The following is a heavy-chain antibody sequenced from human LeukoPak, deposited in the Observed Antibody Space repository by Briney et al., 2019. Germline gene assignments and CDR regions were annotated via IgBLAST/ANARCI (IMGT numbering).Heavy chain of an antibody. D-gene: IGHD6-13*01. V-gene: IGHV3-30*03. Sequence: PGRSLRLPCAASGFTFSSYGMHWVRQAPGKGLEWVAVISYDGSNKYYADSVKGRFTISRDNSKNTLYLQMNSLRAEDTAVYYCAIVAAADAFDIWGQGTMVTVSS. CDR2: ISYDGSNK. J-gene: IGHJ3*02. CDR1: GFTFSSYG. CDR3: AIVAAADAFDI.